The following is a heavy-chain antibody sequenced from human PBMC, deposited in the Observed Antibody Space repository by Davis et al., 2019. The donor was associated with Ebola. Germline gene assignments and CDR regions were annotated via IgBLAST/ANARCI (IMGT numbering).Heavy chain of an antibody. Sequence: HTGGSLRLSCAASGFTFSSYWRHWVRQAPGKGLVWVSRINSDGSSTSYADSMKGRFTISRDNAKNTLYLQLNSLRAEDTAVYYCARAWGSGSYYYYGMDVSGQGTTVTVSS. D-gene: IGHD3-10*01. V-gene: IGHV3-74*01. J-gene: IGHJ6*02. CDR2: INSDGSST. CDR3: ARAWGSGSYYYYGMDV. CDR1: GFTFSSYW.